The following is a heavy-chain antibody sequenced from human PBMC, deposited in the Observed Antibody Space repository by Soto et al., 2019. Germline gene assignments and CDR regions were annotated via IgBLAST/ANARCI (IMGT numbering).Heavy chain of an antibody. CDR2: IGTAGDT. V-gene: IGHV3-13*01. D-gene: IGHD3-10*01. CDR1: GFTFSSYD. CDR3: ARGDRVTMVRGVINPPFDY. Sequence: GGSLRISCAASGFTFSSYDMHWVRQATGKGPEWVSAIGTAGDTHYPGSVKGRFTISRENAKNSLYLQMNSLRAEDTAVYYCARGDRVTMVRGVINPPFDYWGQGTLATVSS. J-gene: IGHJ4*02.